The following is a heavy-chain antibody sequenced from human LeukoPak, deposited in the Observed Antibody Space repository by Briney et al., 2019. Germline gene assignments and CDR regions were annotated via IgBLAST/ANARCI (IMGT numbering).Heavy chain of an antibody. CDR1: GFSLSTSGVG. CDR3: ARSYSDYDYFNNWFDP. J-gene: IGHJ5*02. CDR2: IYWNDDK. Sequence: SGPTLVNPTQTLTLTCTFSGFSLSTSGVGVGWIRQPPGKALEWLALIYWNDDKRYSPSLKSRLTISKDTSKNQVVLTMTNMDPVDTATYYCARSYSDYDYFNNWFDPWGQGTLVTVSS. D-gene: IGHD5-12*01. V-gene: IGHV2-5*01.